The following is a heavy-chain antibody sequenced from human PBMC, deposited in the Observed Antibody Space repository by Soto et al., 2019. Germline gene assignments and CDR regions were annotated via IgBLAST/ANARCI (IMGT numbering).Heavy chain of an antibody. J-gene: IGHJ4*02. D-gene: IGHD6-13*01. Sequence: EVQLVESGGGLVKSGGSLTLSCAASGFTFCISTMIWVRQAPGKRLEWVSSISSGSTYFYYADSVKGRFSISRDNAKRSLFLQMNSLRVEDTAVYYCARGDGTGLHSSGWSPRFWGQGTLVTVSS. CDR1: GFTFCIST. CDR2: ISSGSTYF. CDR3: ARGDGTGLHSSGWSPRF. V-gene: IGHV3-21*01.